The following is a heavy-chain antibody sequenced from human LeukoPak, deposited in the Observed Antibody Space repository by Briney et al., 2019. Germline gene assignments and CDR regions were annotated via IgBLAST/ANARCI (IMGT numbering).Heavy chain of an antibody. CDR3: ARYTAMVFDY. J-gene: IGHJ4*02. D-gene: IGHD5-18*01. CDR2: IYYSGST. CDR1: GGSISSYY. V-gene: IGHV4-59*01. Sequence: SETLSPTCTVSGGSISSYYWSWIRQPPGKGLEWIGYIYYSGSTNYNPSLKSRVTISVDTSKNQFSLKLSSVTAADTAVYYCARYTAMVFDYWGQGTLVTVSS.